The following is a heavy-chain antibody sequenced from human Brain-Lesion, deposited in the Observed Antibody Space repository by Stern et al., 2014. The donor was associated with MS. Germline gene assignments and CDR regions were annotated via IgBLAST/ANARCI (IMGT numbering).Heavy chain of an antibody. D-gene: IGHD5-18*01. CDR3: ARAHVDTWDWFDP. CDR1: GFTFSTYW. J-gene: IGHJ5*02. Sequence: EVQLVESGGALVQPGGSLRLSCTASGFTFSTYWVHWVRQAPGKGLVWVSRINGDGSRTSYADSVKGRFTISRDNAKNTLYVQMNSLRVEDTAVYYCARAHVDTWDWFDPWGQGTLVTVSS. CDR2: INGDGSRT. V-gene: IGHV3-74*02.